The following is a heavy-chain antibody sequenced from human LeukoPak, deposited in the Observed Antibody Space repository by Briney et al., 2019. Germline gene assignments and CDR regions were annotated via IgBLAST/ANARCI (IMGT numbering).Heavy chain of an antibody. CDR1: GYTFTSYG. CDR3: ARVFVLSLDY. J-gene: IGHJ4*02. Sequence: ASVKVSCKASGYTFTSYGISWVRQAPGQGLEWMGWINPNSGGTNYAQKFQGRVTMTRDTSISTAYMELSRLRSDDTAVYYCARVFVLSLDYWGQGTLVTVSS. D-gene: IGHD2/OR15-2a*01. CDR2: INPNSGGT. V-gene: IGHV1-2*02.